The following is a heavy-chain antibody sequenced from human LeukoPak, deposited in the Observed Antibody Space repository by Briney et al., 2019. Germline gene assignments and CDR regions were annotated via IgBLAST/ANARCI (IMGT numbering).Heavy chain of an antibody. CDR3: ARGGGKGLVV. V-gene: IGHV4-34*01. J-gene: IGHJ4*02. CDR2: INHSGST. CDR1: GGSFSGYY. D-gene: IGHD3/OR15-3a*01. Sequence: SETLSLSCAVYGGSFSGYYWTWIRQPAGKGLEWIGEINHSGSTNYNPSLKSRVTISVDTSKNQFSLKLSSVTAADTAVYYCARGGGKGLVVWGQGTLVTVSS.